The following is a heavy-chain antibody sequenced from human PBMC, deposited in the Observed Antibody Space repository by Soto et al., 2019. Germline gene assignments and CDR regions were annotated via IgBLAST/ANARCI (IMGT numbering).Heavy chain of an antibody. J-gene: IGHJ4*02. CDR2: INPNSGGT. V-gene: IGHV1-2*04. CDR1: GYTFTGYY. CDR3: ARGPRAWFYFDY. D-gene: IGHD3-9*01. Sequence: ASVKVSCKASGYTFTGYYMHWVRQAPGQGLEWMGWINPNSGGTNYAQKFQGWVTMTRDTSISAAYMELSRLRSDDTAVYYCARGPRAWFYFDYWGQGTLVTVSS.